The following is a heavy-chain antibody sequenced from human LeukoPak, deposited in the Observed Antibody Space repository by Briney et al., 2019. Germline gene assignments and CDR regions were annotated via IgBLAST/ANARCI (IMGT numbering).Heavy chain of an antibody. D-gene: IGHD6-19*01. Sequence: PSETLSLTCAVYGGSFSGYYWSWNRQPPGKGLEWIGEINHSGSTNYNPSLKSRVTISVDTSKNQFSLKLSSVTAADTAVYYCAREESSGWYWYFDLWGRGTLVTVSS. CDR2: INHSGST. CDR1: GGSFSGYY. V-gene: IGHV4-34*01. J-gene: IGHJ2*01. CDR3: AREESSGWYWYFDL.